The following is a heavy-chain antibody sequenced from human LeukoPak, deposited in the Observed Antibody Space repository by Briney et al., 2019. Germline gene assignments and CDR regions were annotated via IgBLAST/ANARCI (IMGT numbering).Heavy chain of an antibody. J-gene: IGHJ5*02. Sequence: PSETLSLTCTVSGGSISSSSYYWGWIRQPPGKGLEWIGSIYYSGSTYYNPSLKSRVTMSVDTSKNQFSLKLSSVTAVDTAVYYCARYHLYDSSGYINWFDPWGQGTLVTVSS. D-gene: IGHD3-22*01. CDR1: GGSISSSSYY. CDR3: ARYHLYDSSGYINWFDP. V-gene: IGHV4-39*07. CDR2: IYYSGST.